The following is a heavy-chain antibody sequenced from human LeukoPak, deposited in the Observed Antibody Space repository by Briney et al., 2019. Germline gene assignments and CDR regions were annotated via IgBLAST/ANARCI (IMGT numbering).Heavy chain of an antibody. CDR2: INPSGGST. J-gene: IGHJ4*02. CDR1: GYTYNSYY. CDR3: ARWVGARSCIDY. V-gene: IGHV1-46*02. D-gene: IGHD1-26*01. Sequence: GASVKVSCKASGYTYNSYYMHWVRQAPGQGLEWMGIINPSGGSTSYAQKFQGRVTMTRDTSTSTVYMELSSLRSEDTAVYYCARWVGARSCIDYWGQGTLVTVSS.